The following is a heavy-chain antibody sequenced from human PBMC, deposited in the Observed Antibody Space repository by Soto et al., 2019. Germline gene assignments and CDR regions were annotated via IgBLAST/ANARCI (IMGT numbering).Heavy chain of an antibody. Sequence: QVQLVQSGAEVKKPGSSVKVSCKASGGTFSCYAISWVRQAPGQGLEWMGGIIPIFGTANYAQKFQGRVTITADESTSTAYMELSSLRSEDTAVYYCAREYYYGSGRSHGMDVWGQGTTVTVSS. CDR3: AREYYYGSGRSHGMDV. D-gene: IGHD3-10*01. J-gene: IGHJ6*02. CDR1: GGTFSCYA. CDR2: IIPIFGTA. V-gene: IGHV1-69*12.